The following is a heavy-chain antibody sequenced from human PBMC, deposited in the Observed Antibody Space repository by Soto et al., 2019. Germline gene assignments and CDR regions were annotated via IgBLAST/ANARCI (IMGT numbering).Heavy chain of an antibody. D-gene: IGHD2-21*01. CDR3: ARCAVLSTTSGGWCKWFDP. Sequence: GGSLRLSCTACEFTFSNYSISWVRQAPGKGLEWVSAISASGAATYYVDSVKGRFTISRDNSKNTLYVQMNSLRAEDTGVYYCARCAVLSTTSGGWCKWFDPWGQGTLLTFSS. CDR1: EFTFSNYS. CDR2: ISASGAAT. V-gene: IGHV3-23*01. J-gene: IGHJ5*02.